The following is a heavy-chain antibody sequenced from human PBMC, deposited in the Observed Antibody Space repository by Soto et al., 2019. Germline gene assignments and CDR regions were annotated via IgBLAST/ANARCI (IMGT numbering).Heavy chain of an antibody. Sequence: EVQLLESGGGLVQPGGSLRLSCAASGFTFGIYAMSWVRQAPGKGLEWVSSISGSGGSIYYAHSVKGRFTISRDKTKNTLDLQMNSLRAEHTAVYHCARVAPEYSSTPRRFDFWGQGTLVTVSS. CDR2: ISGSGGSI. V-gene: IGHV3-23*01. CDR1: GFTFGIYA. J-gene: IGHJ4*02. CDR3: ARVAPEYSSTPRRFDF. D-gene: IGHD6-13*01.